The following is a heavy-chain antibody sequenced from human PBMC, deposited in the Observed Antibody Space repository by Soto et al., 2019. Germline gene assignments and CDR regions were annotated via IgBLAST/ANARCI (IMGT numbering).Heavy chain of an antibody. Sequence: SETLSLTCTVSGASMNSYHWSWIRQPAGKGLEWIGHIHSSGSTNYNPSLKSRVTMSVDTSKNQFSLRLMSLTAADTAVYYCARDQGVAGSGNTWYDPWGQGSLVTVAS. D-gene: IGHD2-15*01. V-gene: IGHV4-4*07. CDR2: IHSSGST. CDR1: GASMNSYH. CDR3: ARDQGVAGSGNTWYDP. J-gene: IGHJ5*02.